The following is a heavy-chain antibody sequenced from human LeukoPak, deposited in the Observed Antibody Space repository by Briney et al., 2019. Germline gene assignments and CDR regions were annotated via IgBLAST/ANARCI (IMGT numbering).Heavy chain of an antibody. D-gene: IGHD6-19*01. V-gene: IGHV4-34*01. CDR3: ATGVAVAGTQRFDP. J-gene: IGHJ5*02. Sequence: SETLSLTCAVYGGSFSGYYWSWIRQPPGKGLEWIGEINHSGSTNYNPSLKSRVTISVDTSKNQFSLKLSSVTAADTAVYYCATGVAVAGTQRFDPWGQGTLVTVSS. CDR1: GGSFSGYY. CDR2: INHSGST.